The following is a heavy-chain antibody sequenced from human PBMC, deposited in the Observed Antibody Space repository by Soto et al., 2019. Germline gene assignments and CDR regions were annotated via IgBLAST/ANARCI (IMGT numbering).Heavy chain of an antibody. J-gene: IGHJ4*02. CDR1: GGSISSSSYY. D-gene: IGHD3-22*01. CDR2: IYYSGST. V-gene: IGHV4-39*01. CDR3: ARLENYYDSSGYYQDY. Sequence: SETLSLTCTVSGGSISSSSYYWGWIRQPPGKGLEWIGSIYYSGSTYYNPSLKSRVTISVDTSKNQFSLKLSSVTAADTAVYYCARLENYYDSSGYYQDYWGQGTLVTVSS.